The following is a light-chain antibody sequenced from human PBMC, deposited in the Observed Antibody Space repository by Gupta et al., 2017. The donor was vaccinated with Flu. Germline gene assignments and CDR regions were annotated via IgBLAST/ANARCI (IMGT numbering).Light chain of an antibody. CDR2: GAS. J-gene: IGKJ2*01. V-gene: IGKV3-20*01. Sequence: LSLSPGEGATLSCRASQTVDGSFLAWYQQQPGQAPRLLIYGASARAPGIPDRFSGSGSGTDFTLAITRLEPEDFAMYFCQLYGSSPAFTFGQGTKLEI. CDR1: QTVDGSF. CDR3: QLYGSSPAFT.